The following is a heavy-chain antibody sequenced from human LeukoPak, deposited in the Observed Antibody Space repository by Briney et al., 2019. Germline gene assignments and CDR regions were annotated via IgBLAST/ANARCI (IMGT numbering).Heavy chain of an antibody. CDR2: ISDSGTTV. J-gene: IGHJ4*02. CDR3: ARDLHLGSIKRPPFDY. V-gene: IGHV3-11*01. CDR1: GFTFSDYY. Sequence: GGSLRLCCAASGFTFSDYYMSWIRQAPGKGLEWVSYISDSGTTVYYADSVKGRFTISRDNAKSSLYLQMNSLRAEDTAVYYCARDLHLGSIKRPPFDYWGQGTLVTVSS. D-gene: IGHD3-3*02.